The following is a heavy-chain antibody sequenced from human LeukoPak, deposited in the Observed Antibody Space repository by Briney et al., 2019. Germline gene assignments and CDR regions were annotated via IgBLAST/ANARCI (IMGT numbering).Heavy chain of an antibody. D-gene: IGHD3-10*01. J-gene: IGHJ4*02. Sequence: ASVKVSCKASGYILSSYYMHWVRQAPGQGLEWMGWMNPNSGNTGHAQKFQGRVTMTRNTSISTAYMELSSLRSEDTAVYYCARGRVYGSGSYYIFWGQGTLVTVSS. CDR3: ARGRVYGSGSYYIF. CDR2: MNPNSGNT. CDR1: GYILSSYY. V-gene: IGHV1-8*01.